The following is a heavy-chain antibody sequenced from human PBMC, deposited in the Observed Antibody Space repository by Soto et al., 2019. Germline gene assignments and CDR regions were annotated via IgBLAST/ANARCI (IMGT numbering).Heavy chain of an antibody. V-gene: IGHV1-69*13. CDR2: IIPIFGTA. Sequence: AAVKVSCKASGGTFSSYAISWVRQAPGQGLEWMGGIIPIFGTANYAQKFQGRVTITADESTSTAYMELSSLRSEDTAVYYCARDIGILAARVWFDPWGQGTLVTVS. CDR3: ARDIGILAARVWFDP. D-gene: IGHD6-6*01. CDR1: GGTFSSYA. J-gene: IGHJ5*02.